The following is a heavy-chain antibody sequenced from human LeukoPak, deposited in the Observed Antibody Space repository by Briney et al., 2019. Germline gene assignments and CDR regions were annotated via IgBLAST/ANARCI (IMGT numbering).Heavy chain of an antibody. J-gene: IGHJ6*02. CDR3: AKARLQSYYYGMDV. CDR2: IIPIFGTA. D-gene: IGHD4-11*01. CDR1: GGTFSSYA. V-gene: IGHV1-69*01. Sequence: VKVSFKASGGTFSSYAISWVRQAPGQGLEWMGGIIPIFGTANYAQKFQGRVTITADESTSTAYMELSSLRSEDTAVYYCAKARLQSYYYGMDVWGQGTTVTVSS.